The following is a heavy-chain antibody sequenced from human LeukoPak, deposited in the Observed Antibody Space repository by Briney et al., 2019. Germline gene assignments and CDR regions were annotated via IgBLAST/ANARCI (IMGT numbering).Heavy chain of an antibody. J-gene: IGHJ4*02. CDR3: ARDSGSYFGYYFDY. V-gene: IGHV4-34*01. Sequence: SETLSLTCAVYGGSFSGYYWSWIRQPPGKGLEWIGEINHSGSTNYNPSLKSRVTMSVDTSKNQFSLKLSSVTAADTAVYYCARDSGSYFGYYFDYWGQGTLVTVSS. D-gene: IGHD1-26*01. CDR2: INHSGST. CDR1: GGSFSGYY.